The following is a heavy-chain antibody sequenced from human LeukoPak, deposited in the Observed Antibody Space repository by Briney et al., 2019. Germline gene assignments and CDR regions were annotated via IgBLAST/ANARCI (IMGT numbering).Heavy chain of an antibody. CDR1: GYTFTSYY. CDR3: ARGGTLAYYYYYMDV. J-gene: IGHJ6*03. CDR2: INPSGGST. D-gene: IGHD2-15*01. Sequence: ASVKVSCKASGYTFTSYYMHWVRQAPGQGLEWMGIINPSGGSTSCAQKFQGRVTMTRDMSTSTVYMELSSLRSEDTAVYYCARGGTLAYYYYYMDVWGKGTTVTVSS. V-gene: IGHV1-46*01.